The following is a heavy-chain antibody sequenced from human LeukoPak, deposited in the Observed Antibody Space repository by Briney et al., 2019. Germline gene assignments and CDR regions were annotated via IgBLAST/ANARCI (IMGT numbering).Heavy chain of an antibody. CDR2: IDTSSSTM. J-gene: IGHJ4*02. CDR3: ARDLGSPGTNIDY. CDR1: AFTFSDYS. V-gene: IGHV3-48*02. Sequence: PGGSLRLSCAASAFTFSDYSMNWVRQAPGKGLEWISYIDTSSSTMYYADSVMGRFTISRDNAKESLYLQMNSLRDEDTAVYYCARDLGSPGTNIDYWGQGTLVTVSS. D-gene: IGHD4-17*01.